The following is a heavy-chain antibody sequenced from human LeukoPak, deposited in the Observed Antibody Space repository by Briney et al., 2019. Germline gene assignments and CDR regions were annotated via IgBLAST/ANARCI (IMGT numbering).Heavy chain of an antibody. CDR1: GFTFSDYY. V-gene: IGHV3-11*06. CDR2: ISSSSSYT. Sequence: GGSLRLSCAASGFTFSDYYMSWIRQAPGKGLEWVSYISSSSSYTSYADSVKGRFTISRDNSKNTLYLQMNSLRTEDTAVYYCAKGVSSSWSNDAFDIWGQGTMVTVSS. J-gene: IGHJ3*02. D-gene: IGHD6-13*01. CDR3: AKGVSSSWSNDAFDI.